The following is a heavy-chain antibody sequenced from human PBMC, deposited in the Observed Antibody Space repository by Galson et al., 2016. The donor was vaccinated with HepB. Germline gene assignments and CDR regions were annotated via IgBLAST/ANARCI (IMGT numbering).Heavy chain of an antibody. CDR2: ISGSGGST. V-gene: IGHV3-23*01. J-gene: IGHJ6*02. CDR1: GFTFRSYA. Sequence: SLRLSCAASGFTFRSYAMSWVRQAPGKGLEWVATISGSGGSTYYADSVKGRFTITRDNSKNTLYLQVNSLRAEDTAVYYCAIDGSRESDYNYYSSIDVWGQGTPVAVSS. D-gene: IGHD1-26*01. CDR3: AIDGSRESDYNYYSSIDV.